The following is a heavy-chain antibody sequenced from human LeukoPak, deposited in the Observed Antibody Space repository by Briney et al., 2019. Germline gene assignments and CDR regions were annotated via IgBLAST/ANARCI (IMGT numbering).Heavy chain of an antibody. CDR3: ARAVLLWFGEFFDY. J-gene: IGHJ4*02. Sequence: SETLSLTCAVYGGSFSGYYWSWIRQPPGKGLEWIGEINHSGSTNYNPSLKSRVTISVDTSKNQFSLKLSPVTAADTAVYYCARAVLLWFGEFFDYWGQGTLVTVSS. V-gene: IGHV4-34*01. D-gene: IGHD3-10*01. CDR1: GGSFSGYY. CDR2: INHSGST.